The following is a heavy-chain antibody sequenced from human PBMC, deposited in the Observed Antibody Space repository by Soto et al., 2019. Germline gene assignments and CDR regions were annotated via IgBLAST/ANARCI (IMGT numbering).Heavy chain of an antibody. V-gene: IGHV3-9*01. Sequence: PGGSLRLSCAASGFTFDDYAMHWVRQAPGKGLEWVSGISWNSDNIGYADSVKGRFTISRDNVENSLYLQMNSLRAEDTALYYCAKDLYSNYGDAFDIWGQGTMVTVSS. J-gene: IGHJ3*02. CDR3: AKDLYSNYGDAFDI. CDR1: GFTFDDYA. CDR2: ISWNSDNI. D-gene: IGHD4-4*01.